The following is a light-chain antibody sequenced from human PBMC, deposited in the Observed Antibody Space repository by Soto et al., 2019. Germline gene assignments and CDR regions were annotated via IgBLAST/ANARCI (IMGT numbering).Light chain of an antibody. Sequence: QSVLTQPPSVSGAPGQRVTISSTGSSSNIGAGCDVHWYQQLPGTAPKLLIYGNSNRPSGVPDRFSGSKSGTSASLAITGLQAEDEADYYCLSYDSSLSGYVFGTGTKLTVL. J-gene: IGLJ1*01. CDR2: GNS. CDR1: SSNIGAGCD. V-gene: IGLV1-40*01. CDR3: LSYDSSLSGYV.